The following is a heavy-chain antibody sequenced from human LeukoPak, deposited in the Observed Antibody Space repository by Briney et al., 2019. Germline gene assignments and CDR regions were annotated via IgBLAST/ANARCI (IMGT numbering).Heavy chain of an antibody. CDR2: VYYIGST. J-gene: IGHJ4*02. CDR3: ARVAGGSYFD. CDR1: GDSISRSSDY. D-gene: IGHD1-26*01. V-gene: IGHV4-39*07. Sequence: SETLSFTCTVSGDSISRSSDYWGWIRQPPGKGPEWIGSVYYIGSTFYNPSLKSRVTISVDKSKNQFSLKLSSVTAADTAVYYCARVAGGSYFDWGQGTLVTVSS.